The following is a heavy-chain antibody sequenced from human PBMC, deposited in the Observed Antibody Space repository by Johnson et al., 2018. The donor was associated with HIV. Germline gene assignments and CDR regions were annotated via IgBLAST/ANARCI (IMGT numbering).Heavy chain of an antibody. CDR1: GFTFDDYA. CDR3: ASSLHYYDSSGYRGAFDI. D-gene: IGHD3-22*01. CDR2: ISWDGGRT. V-gene: IGHV3-43D*03. Sequence: VQLVESGGVVVQPGGSLRLSCAASGFTFDDYAMHWVRQAPGKGLEWVSLISWDGGRTYYADSLKGRFTLSRDNSKNSLYLKINSLRAEDTALYYCASSLHYYDSSGYRGAFDIWGQGTMVTVSS. J-gene: IGHJ3*02.